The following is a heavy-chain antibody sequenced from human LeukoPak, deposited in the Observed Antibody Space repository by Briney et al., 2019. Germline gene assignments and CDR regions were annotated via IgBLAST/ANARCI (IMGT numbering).Heavy chain of an antibody. Sequence: SQTLSLTCTVSGGSISSGGYYWSWIRQHPGKGLEWIGYIYYSGSTYYNPSLKSRVTISVDTSKNQFSLKLSSVTAADTAVYYCAGNYNDYNNWLDPWGQGTLVTVSS. CDR3: AGNYNDYNNWLDP. CDR2: IYYSGST. J-gene: IGHJ5*02. D-gene: IGHD4-11*01. CDR1: GGSISSGGYY. V-gene: IGHV4-31*03.